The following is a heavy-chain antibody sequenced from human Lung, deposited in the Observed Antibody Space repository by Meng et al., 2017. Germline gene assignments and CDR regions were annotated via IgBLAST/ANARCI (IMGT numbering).Heavy chain of an antibody. V-gene: IGHV4-34*01. CDR1: GGSVSDYY. CDR2: INHSGST. J-gene: IGHJ4*02. Sequence: QVRLQQGGGGLLKPSETLALTCVVSGGSVSDYYWSWLRQPPGKGLEWIGEINHSGSTNYNPSLESRATISVDTSQNNLSLKLSSVTAADSAVYYCARGPTTMAHDFNYWGQGTLVTVSS. D-gene: IGHD4-11*01. CDR3: ARGPTTMAHDFNY.